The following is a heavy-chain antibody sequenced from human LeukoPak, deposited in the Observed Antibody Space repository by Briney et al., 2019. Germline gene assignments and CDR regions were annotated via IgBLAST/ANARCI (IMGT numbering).Heavy chain of an antibody. V-gene: IGHV4-61*02. J-gene: IGHJ6*03. CDR1: AGSVSSGSYY. D-gene: IGHD2/OR15-2a*01. CDR2: IYTSGST. CDR3: ARVAGFLGDMNV. Sequence: PSQSLSLTCTVSAGSVSSGSYYSSWIRQPAGKGLEWIGRIYTSGSTNYNPSLKSRVTISVDTSKNQFSLRLSSVTAADTAVYYCARVAGFLGDMNVWGKGTTVNVSS.